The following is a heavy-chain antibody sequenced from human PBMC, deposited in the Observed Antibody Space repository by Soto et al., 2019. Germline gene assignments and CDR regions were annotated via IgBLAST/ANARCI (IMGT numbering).Heavy chain of an antibody. V-gene: IGHV3-30-3*01. CDR1: GFTFSSYA. Sequence: GGSLRLSCAASGFTFSSYAMHWVRQAPGKGLEWVAVISYDGSNKYYADSVKGRFTISRDNSKNTLYLQMNSLRAEDTAVYYCARTPRLRDAFDIWGQGTMVTVSS. CDR3: ARTPRLRDAFDI. CDR2: ISYDGSNK. J-gene: IGHJ3*02.